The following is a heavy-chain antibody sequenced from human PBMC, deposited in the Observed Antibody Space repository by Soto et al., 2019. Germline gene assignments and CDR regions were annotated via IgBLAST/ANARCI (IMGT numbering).Heavy chain of an antibody. D-gene: IGHD3-3*01. CDR3: AKSYYDFWSGSPGGFDP. J-gene: IGHJ5*02. CDR1: GFTFSSYG. V-gene: IGHV3-30*18. CDR2: ISHDGSNK. Sequence: GGSLRLSCAASGFTFSSYGMHWVRQAPGKGLEWVAVISHDGSNKYYADSVKGRFTISRDNSKNTLYLQMNSLRAEDTAVYYCAKSYYDFWSGSPGGFDPWGQGTLVTVSS.